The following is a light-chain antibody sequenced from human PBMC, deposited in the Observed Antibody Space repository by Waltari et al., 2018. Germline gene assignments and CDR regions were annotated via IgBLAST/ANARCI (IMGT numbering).Light chain of an antibody. Sequence: EIVLTQSPGTLSLSPGERATLSCRASQSFGTYLAWYQQKPGQAPGLLIYGASNRATGIPERFSGSGSGTDFSLTISRLEPEDFAVYYCQKYVNLPATFGQGTKVEIK. CDR3: QKYVNLPAT. CDR1: QSFGTY. CDR2: GAS. V-gene: IGKV3-20*01. J-gene: IGKJ1*01.